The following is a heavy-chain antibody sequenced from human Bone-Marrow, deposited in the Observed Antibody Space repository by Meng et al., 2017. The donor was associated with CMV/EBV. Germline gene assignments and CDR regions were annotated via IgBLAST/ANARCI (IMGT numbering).Heavy chain of an antibody. CDR2: IIPILGIA. Sequence: SVKVSCKASGGTFSSYAISWVRQAPGQGLEWMGGIIPILGIANDAQKFQGRVTITADKSTSTAYMELNSLRSEDTAVYYFARGPYYYDSSGYLDYWGQGTLVTVSS. CDR1: GGTFSSYA. D-gene: IGHD3-22*01. J-gene: IGHJ4*02. CDR3: ARGPYYYDSSGYLDY. V-gene: IGHV1-69*10.